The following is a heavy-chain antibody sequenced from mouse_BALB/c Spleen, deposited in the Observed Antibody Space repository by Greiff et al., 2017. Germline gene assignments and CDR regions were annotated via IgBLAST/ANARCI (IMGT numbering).Heavy chain of an antibody. D-gene: IGHD2-4*01. CDR3: ARSGYDYDEKGPFDY. Sequence: EVQLQESGPSLVKPSQTLSLTCSVTGDSITSGYWNWIRKFPGNKLEYMGYISYSGSTYYNPSLKSRISITRDTSKNQYYLQLNSVTTEDTATYYCARSGYDYDEKGPFDYWGQGTTLTVSS. CDR1: GDSITSGY. V-gene: IGHV3-8*02. CDR2: ISYSGST. J-gene: IGHJ2*01.